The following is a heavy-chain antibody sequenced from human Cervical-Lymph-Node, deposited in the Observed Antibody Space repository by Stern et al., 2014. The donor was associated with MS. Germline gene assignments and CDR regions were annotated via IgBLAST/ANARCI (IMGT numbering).Heavy chain of an antibody. D-gene: IGHD4-17*01. CDR1: GFTFSHYS. CDR3: ARARVGDYARSPHLDS. J-gene: IGHJ4*02. Sequence: EVQLVESGGGLVKPGASLRLSCDASGFTFSHYSINWVRQAPGKGLEWISSISTNSTHTYYADSVEGRFTISRDSAKDSVSLHMVSLRAEDTAVYYCARARVGDYARSPHLDSWGQGTLVTVSS. V-gene: IGHV3-21*01. CDR2: ISTNSTHT.